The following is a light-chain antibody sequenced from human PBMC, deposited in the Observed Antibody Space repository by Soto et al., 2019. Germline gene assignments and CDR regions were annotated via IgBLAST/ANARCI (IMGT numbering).Light chain of an antibody. J-gene: IGLJ2*01. CDR3: GTWDSSLSAVV. Sequence: QSVLTQPPSVSAAPGQKVTISCSGSSSNIGSNYVSWYQHLPGTAPKLLIYDSNKRPSGIPDRFSGSKSGTSATLGITGLQTGDEADYYCGTWDSSLSAVVFDGGTKLTVL. V-gene: IGLV1-51*01. CDR2: DSN. CDR1: SSNIGSNY.